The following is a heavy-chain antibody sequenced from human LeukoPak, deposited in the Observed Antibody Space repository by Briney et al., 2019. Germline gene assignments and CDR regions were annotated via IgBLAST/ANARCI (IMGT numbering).Heavy chain of an antibody. CDR1: GGSISSSSYY. CDR3: ARVTRLLWFGELEVPDAFDI. V-gene: IGHV4-39*07. Sequence: SETLSLTCTVSGGSISSSSYYWGWIRQPPGKGLEWIGSIYYSGSTYYNPSLKSRVTISVDTSKNQFSLKLSSVTAADTAVYYCARVTRLLWFGELEVPDAFDIWGQGTMVTVSS. D-gene: IGHD3-10*01. CDR2: IYYSGST. J-gene: IGHJ3*02.